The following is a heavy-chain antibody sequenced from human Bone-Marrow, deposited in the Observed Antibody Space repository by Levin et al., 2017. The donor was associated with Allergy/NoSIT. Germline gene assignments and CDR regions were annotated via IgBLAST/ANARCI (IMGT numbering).Heavy chain of an antibody. D-gene: IGHD7-27*01. CDR3: TRLDLTEFYWHFDL. Sequence: GESLKISCAASGFTISGSAMHWVRQASGRGLEWVGRIKSKAKSYATAYAASVKDRFTISRDDSKNTAYLQMNSLKTDDTAVYYCTRLDLTEFYWHFDLWGRGTLVTVSS. CDR2: IKSKAKSYAT. J-gene: IGHJ2*01. V-gene: IGHV3-73*01. CDR1: GFTISGSA.